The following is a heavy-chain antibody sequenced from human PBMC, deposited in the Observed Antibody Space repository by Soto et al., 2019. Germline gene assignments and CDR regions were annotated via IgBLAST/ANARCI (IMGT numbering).Heavy chain of an antibody. CDR1: GYSFTSYW. J-gene: IGHJ4*02. Sequence: GESLKISCKGSGYSFTSYWIGWVRQMPGKGLGWMGIIYPGDSDTRYSPSFQGQVTISVDKSISTAYLQWSSLKASDTAMYYCARFRDYYDSSGYSPPVDFDYWGQGTLVTVSS. D-gene: IGHD3-22*01. CDR3: ARFRDYYDSSGYSPPVDFDY. V-gene: IGHV5-51*01. CDR2: IYPGDSDT.